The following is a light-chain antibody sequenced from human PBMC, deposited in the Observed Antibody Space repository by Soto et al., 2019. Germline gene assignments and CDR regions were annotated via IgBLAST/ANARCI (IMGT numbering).Light chain of an antibody. CDR3: SSYTRSSTYV. V-gene: IGLV2-14*01. CDR1: SSDVGGYNY. J-gene: IGLJ1*01. CDR2: DVS. Sequence: QSVLTQPASVSGSPGQSITISCPGTSSDVGGYNYASWYRQHPGRAPKLMIYDVSNRPSGVSNRFSGSKSGNTASLTISGLQDEDEADYYCSSYTRSSTYVFGTGTKVTVL.